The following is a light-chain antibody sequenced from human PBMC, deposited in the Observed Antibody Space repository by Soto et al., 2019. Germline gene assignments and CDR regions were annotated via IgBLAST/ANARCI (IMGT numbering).Light chain of an antibody. Sequence: QSALTQPPSASGSPGQSVTISCTGTSSDVGGYNYVSWYQQHPGKVPKLMIYEVTKRPSGVPDRVSGSKSGNTASLTVSGLQAEDEADYYCSSYAGTNVIFGGGTKVTVL. CDR3: SSYAGTNVI. V-gene: IGLV2-8*01. J-gene: IGLJ2*01. CDR1: SSDVGGYNY. CDR2: EVT.